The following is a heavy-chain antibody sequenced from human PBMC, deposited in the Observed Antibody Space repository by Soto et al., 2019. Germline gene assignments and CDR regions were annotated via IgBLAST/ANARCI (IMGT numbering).Heavy chain of an antibody. V-gene: IGHV3-33*01. J-gene: IGHJ3*02. CDR2: IWYDGSNK. Sequence: PGGSLRLSCAASGFTFSSYGMHWVRQAPGKGLEWVAVIWYDGSNKYYADSVKGRFTISRDNPKNTLYLQMNSLRAEDTAVYYCAREAGDGYNFGAFDIWGQGTMVTVSS. D-gene: IGHD5-12*01. CDR1: GFTFSSYG. CDR3: AREAGDGYNFGAFDI.